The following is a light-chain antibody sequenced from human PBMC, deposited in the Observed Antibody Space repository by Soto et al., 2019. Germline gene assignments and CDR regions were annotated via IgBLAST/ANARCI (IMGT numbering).Light chain of an antibody. V-gene: IGLV2-23*01. Sequence: QSALTQPASVSGSPGQSITISCTGTSSDVGSYNLVSWYQHHPGKAPKLMIYEGSNRPSGVSARFSGSKSGNTASLTISGFQAEDEADYYCSSYAGAVVFGGGTKVTVL. J-gene: IGLJ2*01. CDR3: SSYAGAVV. CDR2: EGS. CDR1: SSDVGSYNL.